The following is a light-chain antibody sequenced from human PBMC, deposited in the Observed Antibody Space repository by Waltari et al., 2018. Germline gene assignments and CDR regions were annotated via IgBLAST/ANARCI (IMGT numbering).Light chain of an antibody. V-gene: IGKV1-39*01. CDR1: QSINTY. Sequence: DIQMTQSPSSLSASVGDRVTITCRASQSINTYLNWYQRKPGEAPKLLIYGASTLESGVPSRFSGSGSGTDFTLAISSLQPEDFATYYCLQDYNYPRTFGQGTKLEIK. CDR2: GAS. CDR3: LQDYNYPRT. J-gene: IGKJ2*01.